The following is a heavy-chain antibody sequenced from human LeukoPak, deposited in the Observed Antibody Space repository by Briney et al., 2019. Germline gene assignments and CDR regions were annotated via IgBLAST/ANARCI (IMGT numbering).Heavy chain of an antibody. CDR2: INPSGGST. CDR1: GYTFTSYY. CDR3: ARHKEVGDYYYFDY. V-gene: IGHV1-46*01. D-gene: IGHD2/OR15-2a*01. Sequence: GASVKVSCKASGYTFTSYYMHWVRQAPGQGLEWMGIINPSGGSTSYTQKFQGRVTMTRDTSTTTVYMELSSLRSQDTAVYYCARHKEVGDYYYFDYWGQGTLVTVSA. J-gene: IGHJ4*02.